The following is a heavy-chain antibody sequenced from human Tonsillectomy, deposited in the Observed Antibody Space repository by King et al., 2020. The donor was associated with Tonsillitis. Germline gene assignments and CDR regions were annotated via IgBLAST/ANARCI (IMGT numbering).Heavy chain of an antibody. CDR1: GFTFRSYG. J-gene: IGHJ4*02. Sequence: VQLVESGGGVVQPGRSLRLSCAASGFTFRSYGMHWVRQAPGKGLEWVALISYEGSNKYYADSVKGRITISRDNSKNTLYLQMNSLRPEDTAVYYCAKELGPQGRYFDWPPGYWGQGTLVTVSS. CDR3: AKELGPQGRYFDWPPGY. CDR2: ISYEGSNK. D-gene: IGHD3-9*01. V-gene: IGHV3-30*18.